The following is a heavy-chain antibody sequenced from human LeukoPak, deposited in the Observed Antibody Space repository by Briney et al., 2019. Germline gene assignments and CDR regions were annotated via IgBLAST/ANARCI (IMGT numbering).Heavy chain of an antibody. Sequence: KAGGSLRLSCEASGFAFSSYGMHWVRQAPGKGLEWVSSISGSESYIYYADSVKGRFTISRDNAKNSLYLQMNSLRAEDTALYYCARILDSGGYYDYYYYMDVWGKGTTVTVSS. CDR1: GFAFSSYG. CDR2: ISGSESYI. D-gene: IGHD3-22*01. CDR3: ARILDSGGYYDYYYYMDV. V-gene: IGHV3-21*04. J-gene: IGHJ6*03.